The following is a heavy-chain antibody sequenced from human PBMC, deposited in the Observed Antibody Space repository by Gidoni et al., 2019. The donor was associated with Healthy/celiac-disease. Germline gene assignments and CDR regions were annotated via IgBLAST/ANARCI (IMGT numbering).Heavy chain of an antibody. CDR2: ISGSGGST. CDR3: AKALGDSCSWYLYFDY. D-gene: IGHD6-13*01. Sequence: EVQLLESGGGLVQPGGSLRLSCAASGFTFSSYAMSWVRQAPGKGLEWVSAISGSGGSTYYAYSVQGRFTISRDNSKNTLYLQMNSLRAEDTAVYYCAKALGDSCSWYLYFDYWGQGTLVTVSS. J-gene: IGHJ4*02. CDR1: GFTFSSYA. V-gene: IGHV3-23*01.